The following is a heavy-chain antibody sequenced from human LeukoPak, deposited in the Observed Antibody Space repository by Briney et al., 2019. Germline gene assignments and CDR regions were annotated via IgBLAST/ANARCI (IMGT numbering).Heavy chain of an antibody. CDR3: ARGTRDSPYYYYGMDV. D-gene: IGHD2-21*02. CDR2: IGTAGDT. J-gene: IGHJ6*02. V-gene: IGHV3-13*01. Sequence: PGGSLRLSCAASGFTFSSYDMHWVRQATGKGLEWVSAIGTAGDTYYPGSVKGRLTISRENAKNSLYLQMNSLRAGDTAVYYCARGTRDSPYYYYGMDVWGQGTTVTVSS. CDR1: GFTFSSYD.